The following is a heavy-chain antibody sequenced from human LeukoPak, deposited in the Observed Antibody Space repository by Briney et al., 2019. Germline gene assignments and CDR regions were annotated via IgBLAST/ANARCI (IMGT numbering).Heavy chain of an antibody. D-gene: IGHD3-3*01. CDR2: IYYSGST. V-gene: IGHV4-59*12. J-gene: IGHJ4*02. CDR1: GGSTSSYY. CDR3: ARTIFGAIDY. Sequence: SETLSLTCTVSGGSTSSYYWSWIRQPPGKGLEWIGYIYYSGSTNYNPSLKSRVTISVDTSKNQFSLKLSSVTAADTAVYYCARTIFGAIDYWGQGTLVTVSS.